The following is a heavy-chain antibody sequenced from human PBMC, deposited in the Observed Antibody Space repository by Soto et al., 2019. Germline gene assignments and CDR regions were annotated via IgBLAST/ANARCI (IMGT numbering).Heavy chain of an antibody. Sequence: PSETLSLTCTVSGGSISSGGYYWSWIRQHPGKGLEWIGYIYYSGSTYYNPSLKSRVTISVDTSKNQFSLKLSSVTAADTAVYYCARGGVVARTSYYFDYWGQGTLVTVSS. CDR1: GGSISSGGYY. J-gene: IGHJ4*02. CDR2: IYYSGST. V-gene: IGHV4-31*03. CDR3: ARGGVVARTSYYFDY. D-gene: IGHD2-15*01.